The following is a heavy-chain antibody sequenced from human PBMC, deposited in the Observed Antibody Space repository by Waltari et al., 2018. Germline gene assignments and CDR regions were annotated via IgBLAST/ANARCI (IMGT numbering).Heavy chain of an antibody. Sequence: EVRLVDSGGGLIHPGGSLRLSCAASGFIVSKNYMTWVRQAPGKGLEWVSVIYDGGTTYYADSVQGRFSISRDYSKNTLSLQMYSLRVDDTAVYYCARVALGGGLDIWGQGALVTVSS. D-gene: IGHD3-16*01. CDR2: IYDGGTT. V-gene: IGHV3-53*01. CDR3: ARVALGGGLDI. CDR1: GFIVSKNY. J-gene: IGHJ4*02.